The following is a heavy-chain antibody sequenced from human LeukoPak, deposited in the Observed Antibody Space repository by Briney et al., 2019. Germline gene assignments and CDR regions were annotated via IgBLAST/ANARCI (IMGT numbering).Heavy chain of an antibody. CDR2: ILTNSGGT. CDR3: AKDPVYNDNNEGGY. D-gene: IGHD3-9*01. V-gene: IGHV1-2*02. J-gene: IGHJ4*02. Sequence: WDSVKASCQASGYLLTGYSMHWVRPAHGHGLEWMGWILTNSGGTIYAKKIPGRVTMTRDTSISTAYMELSRLRSADPAVYYCAKDPVYNDNNEGGYGCQGTRVTVSA. CDR1: GYLLTGYS.